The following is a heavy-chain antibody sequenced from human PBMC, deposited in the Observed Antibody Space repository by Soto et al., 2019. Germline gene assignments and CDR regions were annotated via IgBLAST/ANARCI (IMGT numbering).Heavy chain of an antibody. CDR3: AKESGGYDSSTRYGLDV. Sequence: SETLSLTCAVSVDSISRVGHYWAWIRHQPGKGLEWIGYIYYSGSTDYNPSLKSRVSISVDTSKNQFSLKLSSVTAANTAVYYCAKESGGYDSSTRYGLDVWGQGTTVTVSS. CDR2: IYYSGST. V-gene: IGHV4-31*11. J-gene: IGHJ6*02. CDR1: VDSISRVGHY. D-gene: IGHD6-25*01.